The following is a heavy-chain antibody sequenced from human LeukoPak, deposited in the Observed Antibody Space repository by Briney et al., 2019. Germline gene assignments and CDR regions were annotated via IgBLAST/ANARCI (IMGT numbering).Heavy chain of an antibody. V-gene: IGHV3-66*01. CDR2: IYSGGST. Sequence: GGSLRLSCAASGFTVSSNYMSWVRQAPGRGLEWVSVIYSGGSTYYAGSVKGRFTISRDNSKNTLYLQMNSLRAEDTAVYYCAASSGWYRVLDYWGQGTLVTVSS. CDR3: AASSGWYRVLDY. CDR1: GFTVSSNY. J-gene: IGHJ4*02. D-gene: IGHD6-19*01.